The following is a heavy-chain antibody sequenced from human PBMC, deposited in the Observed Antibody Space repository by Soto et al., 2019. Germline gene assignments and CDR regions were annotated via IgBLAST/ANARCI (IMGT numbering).Heavy chain of an antibody. CDR3: VRDGEVRIGKFYVGL. Sequence: QVQLVESGGGVVQSGRSLRLSCAASGFTFTSYGFHWVRQAPGKGLEWVAVIWYDGSKEYYAHSVKDRFTISKDNSKNPVYLQMNNLTAEDTAMYYWVRDGEVRIGKFYVGLWGRGTLVTVSA. D-gene: IGHD3-10*01. V-gene: IGHV3-33*01. CDR2: IWYDGSKE. CDR1: GFTFTSYG. J-gene: IGHJ2*01.